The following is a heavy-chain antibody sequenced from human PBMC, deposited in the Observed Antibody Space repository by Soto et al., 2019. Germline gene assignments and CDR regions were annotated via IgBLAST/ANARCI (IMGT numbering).Heavy chain of an antibody. D-gene: IGHD3-3*01. CDR2: IWYDGSNK. Sequence: GGSLRLSCAASGFTFSSYGMHWVRQAPGKGLEWVAVIWYDGSNKYYADSVKGRFTISRDNSKNTLYLQMNSLRAEDTAVYYCAREAIIYYYWSGLAYMYVFGIGTAVPVSS. J-gene: IGHJ6*03. CDR1: GFTFSSYG. CDR3: AREAIIYYYWSGLAYMYV. V-gene: IGHV3-33*01.